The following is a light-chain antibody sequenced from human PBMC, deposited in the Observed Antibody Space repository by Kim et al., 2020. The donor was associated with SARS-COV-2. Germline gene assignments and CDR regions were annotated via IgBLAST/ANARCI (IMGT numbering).Light chain of an antibody. CDR2: ATS. Sequence: GNRVTLTCRASQGISNYLAWYQQKPGKVPKLLIYATSTLHAGVPSRFSGSGSGTDFTLTISSLQPEDVATYYCQKYDRAPLTFGGGTKVDIK. V-gene: IGKV1-27*01. CDR3: QKYDRAPLT. J-gene: IGKJ4*01. CDR1: QGISNY.